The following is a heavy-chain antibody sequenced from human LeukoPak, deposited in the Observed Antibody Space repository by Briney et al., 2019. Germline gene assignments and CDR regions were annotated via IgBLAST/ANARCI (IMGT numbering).Heavy chain of an antibody. Sequence: GGSLRLSYAASGFTFSGFAMSWVRRTPGKGLEWASGISGTGDNTLYADSVKGRFTISRDNSKNTLYLEMNSLRAEDTAIYYCAKMKGHPLPKYYMDVWGQGTTVTVSS. CDR2: ISGTGDNT. CDR1: GFTFSGFA. D-gene: IGHD1-26*01. CDR3: AKMKGHPLPKYYMDV. J-gene: IGHJ6*01. V-gene: IGHV3-23*01.